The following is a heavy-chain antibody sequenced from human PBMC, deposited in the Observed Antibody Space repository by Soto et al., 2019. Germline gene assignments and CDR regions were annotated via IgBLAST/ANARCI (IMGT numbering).Heavy chain of an antibody. CDR2: ISYDGSNK. D-gene: IGHD3-9*01. Sequence: QVQLVESGGGVVQPGRSLRLSCAASGFTVSSYAMHGVRQAPGKGLEWVAVISYDGSNKYYADSVKGRFTISRDNSKNTLYLQMNSLRAEDTAVYYCARDWVYDILTGYPEDYGMDVWGQGTTVTVSS. J-gene: IGHJ6*02. V-gene: IGHV3-30-3*01. CDR1: GFTVSSYA. CDR3: ARDWVYDILTGYPEDYGMDV.